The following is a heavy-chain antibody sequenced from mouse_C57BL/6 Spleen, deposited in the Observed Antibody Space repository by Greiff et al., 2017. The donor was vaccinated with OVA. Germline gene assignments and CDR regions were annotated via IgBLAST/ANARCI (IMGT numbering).Heavy chain of an antibody. CDR1: GFTFSSYA. V-gene: IGHV5-4*01. Sequence: VQLQQSGGGLVKPGGSLKLSCAASGFTFSSYAMSWVRQTPEKRLEWVATISDGGSYTYYPDNVKGRFTISRDNAKNNLYLQMSHLKSEDTAMYYCARGRYYFDYWGQGTTLTVSS. CDR3: ARGRYYFDY. J-gene: IGHJ2*01. CDR2: ISDGGSYT.